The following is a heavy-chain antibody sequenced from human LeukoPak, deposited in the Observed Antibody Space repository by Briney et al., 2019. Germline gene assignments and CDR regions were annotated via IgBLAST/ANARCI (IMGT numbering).Heavy chain of an antibody. J-gene: IGHJ4*02. Sequence: RGSLRLSCAASGFTFSTYAMHWVRQAPGKGLEWVAFIWPDGSKKYYADSVKGRFAISRENSKNTVYLQMNDLRPEDTALYFCAKISSSAESNFDYWGQGTLLTVSS. CDR2: IWPDGSKK. V-gene: IGHV3-30*02. CDR1: GFTFSTYA. CDR3: AKISSSAESNFDY. D-gene: IGHD6-25*01.